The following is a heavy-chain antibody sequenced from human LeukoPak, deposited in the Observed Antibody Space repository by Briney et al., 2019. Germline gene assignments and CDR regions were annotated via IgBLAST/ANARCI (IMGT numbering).Heavy chain of an antibody. J-gene: IGHJ4*02. CDR3: ARDTLYSYGYDY. CDR2: INPNSGGT. D-gene: IGHD5-18*01. Sequence: GASVKVSCKASEYAFTGYYMHWVRQAPGQGLEWMGWINPNSGGTNYAQKFQGRVTMTRDTSISTAYMELSSLRSDDTALYYCARDTLYSYGYDYWGQGTLVTVSS. V-gene: IGHV1-2*02. CDR1: EYAFTGYY.